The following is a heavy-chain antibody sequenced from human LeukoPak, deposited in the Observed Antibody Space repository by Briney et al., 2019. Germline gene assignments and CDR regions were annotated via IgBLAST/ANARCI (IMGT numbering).Heavy chain of an antibody. V-gene: IGHV1-24*01. CDR2: FDPEDGET. CDR1: GYTLTELS. CDR3: VRFAAGPDPYYP. D-gene: IGHD6-25*01. Sequence: ASVKVSCKVSGYTLTELSMHWVRQAPGKGLEWMGGFDPEDGETIYAQNFQGRVTMTEDTSTDTAYMELNNLTSEDTAVYYCVRFAAGPDPYYPWGQGTLVTVSS. J-gene: IGHJ5*02.